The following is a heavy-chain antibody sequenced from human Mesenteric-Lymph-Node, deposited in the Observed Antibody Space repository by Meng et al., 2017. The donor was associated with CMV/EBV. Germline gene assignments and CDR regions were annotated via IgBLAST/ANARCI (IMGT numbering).Heavy chain of an antibody. D-gene: IGHD2-2*01. CDR3: AKGDGYCSSTSCLQTDY. CDR1: SCSCYG. J-gene: IGHJ4*02. CDR2: ISYDGSNK. Sequence: SCSCYGMDCVRQAPGKGLEWVAVISYDGSNKYYADSVKGRFTISRDNSKNTLYLQMNSLRAEDTAVYYCAKGDGYCSSTSCLQTDYWGQGTLVTVSS. V-gene: IGHV3-30*18.